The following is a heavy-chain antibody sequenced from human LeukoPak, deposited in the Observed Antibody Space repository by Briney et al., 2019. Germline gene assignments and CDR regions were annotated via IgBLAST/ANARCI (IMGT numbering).Heavy chain of an antibody. CDR2: FDPEDGET. V-gene: IGHV1-24*01. J-gene: IGHJ4*02. CDR3: ARDNAPFYYDSSGSYDY. D-gene: IGHD3-22*01. Sequence: GASVKVSCKVSGYTLTELSMHWVRQAPGKGLEWMGGFDPEDGETIYAQKFQGRVTMTRDTSTSTVYMELSSLRSEDTAVYYCARDNAPFYYDSSGSYDYWGQGTLVTVSS. CDR1: GYTLTELS.